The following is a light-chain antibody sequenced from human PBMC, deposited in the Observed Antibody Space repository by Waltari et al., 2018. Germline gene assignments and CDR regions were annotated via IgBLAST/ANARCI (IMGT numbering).Light chain of an antibody. CDR2: DAS. J-gene: IGKJ3*01. Sequence: VVLTQSPATLSLSPGERATLSCRASEGISNYLAWYQQKPGQAPRLLIYDASTRATGIPARFSGSGSGTDFTLTISSLEPDDFAVYYCQQYYSPPFTFGPGTTVDV. V-gene: IGKV3-11*01. CDR1: EGISNY. CDR3: QQYYSPPFT.